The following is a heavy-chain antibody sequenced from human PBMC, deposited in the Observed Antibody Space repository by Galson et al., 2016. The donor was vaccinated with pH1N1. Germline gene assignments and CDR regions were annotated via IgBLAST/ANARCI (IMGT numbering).Heavy chain of an antibody. Sequence: PALVKPTQTLTLTCTFSGISDMRVSWFRQPPGKALEWLARIDWDDEKFYSPSLKTRLPISKDTPRTQVVLIMTNMAPVDTATYYCAHQPSGEGFAPWGQGILATVSS. CDR1: GISDMR. J-gene: IGHJ5*01. V-gene: IGHV2-70*04. CDR3: AHQPSGEGFAP. CDR2: IDWDDEK. D-gene: IGHD3-16*01.